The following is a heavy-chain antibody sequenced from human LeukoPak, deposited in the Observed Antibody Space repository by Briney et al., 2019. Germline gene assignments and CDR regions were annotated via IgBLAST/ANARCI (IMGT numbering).Heavy chain of an antibody. Sequence: ASVKVSCKASGYTFTSYGISWVRQAPGQGLEWMGGIIPIFGSANYAQKFQGRVTITADESTSTAYMELSSLRSEDTAVYYCARALHLELHSYFDSWGQGTLVTVSS. CDR2: IIPIFGSA. V-gene: IGHV1-69*13. D-gene: IGHD1-1*01. CDR1: GYTFTSYG. J-gene: IGHJ4*02. CDR3: ARALHLELHSYFDS.